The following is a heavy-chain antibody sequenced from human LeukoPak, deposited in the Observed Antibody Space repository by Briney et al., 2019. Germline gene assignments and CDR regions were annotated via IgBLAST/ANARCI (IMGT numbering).Heavy chain of an antibody. Sequence: GGSLRLSCAASGFTFSSYAMSWVRQAPGKGLEWVSAISGSGGSTYYADSVKGRFTISRDSSKNTLYLQMNSLRAEDTAVYYCAKDYPQNYYDSSGYHDYWGQGTLVTVSS. D-gene: IGHD3-22*01. CDR3: AKDYPQNYYDSSGYHDY. J-gene: IGHJ4*02. CDR2: ISGSGGST. CDR1: GFTFSSYA. V-gene: IGHV3-23*01.